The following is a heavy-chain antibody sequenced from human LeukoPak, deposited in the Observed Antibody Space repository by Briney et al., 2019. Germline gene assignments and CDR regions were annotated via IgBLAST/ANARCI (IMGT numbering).Heavy chain of an antibody. CDR2: IKKDGSEQ. V-gene: IGHV3-7*01. CDR3: ARSGDTGYRPQGP. Sequence: GGSLRLSCAASGFPFSDCWMTWVRQAPGKGLEWVANIKKDGSEQKYVDSVKGRFTISRDNAKNTLYLQMNSLRAEDTAVYYCARSGDTGYRPQGPWGQGTLVTVSS. J-gene: IGHJ5*02. CDR1: GFPFSDCW. D-gene: IGHD5-18*01.